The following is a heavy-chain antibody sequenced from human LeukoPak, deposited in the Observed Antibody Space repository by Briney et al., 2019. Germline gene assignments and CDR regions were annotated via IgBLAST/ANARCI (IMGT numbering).Heavy chain of an antibody. V-gene: IGHV3-23*01. D-gene: IGHD2-15*01. CDR3: AKDGCSGGRCYLKIYYFDY. CDR2: ISGSGDST. CDR1: GFTFSSYA. J-gene: IGHJ4*02. Sequence: TGGSLRLSCAASGFTFSSYAMSWVRQAPGKGLEWVSAISGSGDSTYYADSVKGRFTISRDNSKNTLYLQMNSLRAEDTAIYYCAKDGCSGGRCYLKIYYFDYWGQGTLVTVSS.